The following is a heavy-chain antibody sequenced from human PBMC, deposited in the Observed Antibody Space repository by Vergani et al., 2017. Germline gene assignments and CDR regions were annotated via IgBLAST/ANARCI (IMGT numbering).Heavy chain of an antibody. CDR3: ARASGGPRAGRKYFDL. J-gene: IGHJ2*01. D-gene: IGHD2-15*01. CDR1: GGSFSGYY. Sequence: QVQLQQWGAGLLKPSETLSLTCAVYGGSFSGYYWSWIRPPPGKGLEWIGEINHSGSTNYNPSLKSRVTISVDTSKNQFSLKLSSVTAADTAVYYCARASGGPRAGRKYFDLWGRGTLVTVSS. CDR2: INHSGST. V-gene: IGHV4-34*01.